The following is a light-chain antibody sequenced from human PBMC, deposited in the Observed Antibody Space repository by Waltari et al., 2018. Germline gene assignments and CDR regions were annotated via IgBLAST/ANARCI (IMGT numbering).Light chain of an antibody. Sequence: DIVMTQSPLSLSVTPGEPASISCKSSQSLRHSNGYNCVDWFLQKPGQSPQLLIYLGSNRASGVPDRISGSGSGTDFTLKISRVEAEDVGVYHCMQALQTPLTFGGGTKVEIK. CDR1: QSLRHSNGYNC. CDR2: LGS. CDR3: MQALQTPLT. V-gene: IGKV2-28*01. J-gene: IGKJ4*01.